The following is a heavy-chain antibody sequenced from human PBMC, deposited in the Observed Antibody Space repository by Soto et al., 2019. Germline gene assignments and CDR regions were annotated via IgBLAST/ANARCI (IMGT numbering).Heavy chain of an antibody. J-gene: IGHJ4*02. CDR2: ISGSGLVVVEFSGSGRST. D-gene: IGHD3-10*01. CDR1: GFTFRSYA. V-gene: IGHV3-23*01. CDR3: ATFYASGY. Sequence: EVHLLESGGGLVQPGGSLRLSCAASGFTFRSYAMSWVRQAPGKGLEWVSDISGSGLVVVEFSGSGRSTYYGDSVKGRFTISRDNSKNTVYLQMNSLRAEDTAVYYCATFYASGYWGQGTLVTVSS.